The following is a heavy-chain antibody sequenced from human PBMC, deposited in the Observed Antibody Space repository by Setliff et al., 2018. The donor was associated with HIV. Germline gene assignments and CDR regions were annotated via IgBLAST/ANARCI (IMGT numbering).Heavy chain of an antibody. CDR2: INSASGGT. J-gene: IGHJ3*02. Sequence: ASVKVSCKASGYTFTDYYIHWVRQAPGQGLEWMGWINSASGGTNYAQNFQGRVTVTRDTSINTSYVELNSLKSDDTAVYYCARDYLHVFDIWGQGTMVTVSS. CDR3: ARDYLHVFDI. V-gene: IGHV1-2*02. CDR1: GYTFTDYY.